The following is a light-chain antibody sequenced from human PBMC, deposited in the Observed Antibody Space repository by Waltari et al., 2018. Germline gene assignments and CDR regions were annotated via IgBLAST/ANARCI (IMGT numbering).Light chain of an antibody. CDR1: QGGLYSSNNNNY. CDR2: WAS. V-gene: IGKV4-1*01. J-gene: IGKJ4*01. Sequence: DIVMTQSPDSLAVSLGERATIDCKSSQGGLYSSNNNNYLAWYQQRPGQPPKLLIYWASTREAGVPDRCSGSGSGTDFTLTINSLQAEDVALYYCQQYYSTPLTFGGGTKVEIK. CDR3: QQYYSTPLT.